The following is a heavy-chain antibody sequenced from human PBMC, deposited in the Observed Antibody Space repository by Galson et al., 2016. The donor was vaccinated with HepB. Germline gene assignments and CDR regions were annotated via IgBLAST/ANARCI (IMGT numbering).Heavy chain of an antibody. CDR3: AKGGYYGSGVPWGFDY. D-gene: IGHD3-10*01. J-gene: IGHJ4*02. CDR1: GFTFNTYA. Sequence: SLRLSCAASGFTFNTYAMSWVRQAPGKRLEGVSSISGNGDITYNADSVKGRFTISRDNPKHTVYLQMNSLRDEDTAVYYCAKGGYYGSGVPWGFDYWGQGTLVTVSS. CDR2: ISGNGDIT. V-gene: IGHV3-23*01.